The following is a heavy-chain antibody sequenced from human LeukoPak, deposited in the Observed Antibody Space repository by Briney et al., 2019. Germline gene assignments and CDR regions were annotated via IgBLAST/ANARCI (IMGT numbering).Heavy chain of an antibody. J-gene: IGHJ4*02. CDR3: AKDPPYCSGGSCYYFDY. CDR2: ISGSGGST. V-gene: IGHV3-23*01. D-gene: IGHD2-15*01. CDR1: GFTFSSYA. Sequence: GGSLRLSCAASGFTFSSYAMSWVRQAPGKGLEWVSAISGSGGSTYYADSVKGRFTISRDNSKSTLYLQMNSLRAEDTAVYYCAKDPPYCSGGSCYYFDYWGQGTLVTVSS.